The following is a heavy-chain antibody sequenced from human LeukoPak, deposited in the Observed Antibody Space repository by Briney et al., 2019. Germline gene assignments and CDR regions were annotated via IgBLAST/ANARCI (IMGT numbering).Heavy chain of an antibody. CDR3: VGAEPRGSIWYPY. CDR1: GASTSSYY. CDR2: IYNRGST. D-gene: IGHD6-13*01. J-gene: IGHJ4*02. Sequence: SETLSLTCTVSGASTSSYYWSWIRQPPGKGLEYVGYIYNRGSTNYNPSLNSRVTISVDTSKNQVSLKLNSVTAADTAVYYCVGAEPRGSIWYPYWGQGTLVTVSS. V-gene: IGHV4-59*12.